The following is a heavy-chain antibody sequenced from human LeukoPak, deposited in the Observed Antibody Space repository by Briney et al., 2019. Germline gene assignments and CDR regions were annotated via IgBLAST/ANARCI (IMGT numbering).Heavy chain of an antibody. CDR2: ISAYNGNT. V-gene: IGHV1-18*01. CDR1: GYTFTSYG. J-gene: IGHJ4*02. CDR3: VTAVSGHNLPDY. Sequence: ASVKVSCKASGYTFTSYGISWVRQAPGQGLEWMGWISAYNGNTNYAQKLQGRVIMTTDTSTSTAYMELRSLRSDDTAVYYCVTAVSGHNLPDYWGQGTLVTVSS. D-gene: IGHD1-14*01.